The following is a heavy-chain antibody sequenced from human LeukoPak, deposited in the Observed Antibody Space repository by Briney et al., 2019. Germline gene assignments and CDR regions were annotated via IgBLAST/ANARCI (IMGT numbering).Heavy chain of an antibody. Sequence: GGSLRLSCAASGFTFRNYWMHWVRQAPGKGLVWVSRVKGDGSFTDYADSVKGRFTISRDNAKNTLYLQMYSLRAEDTAAYYCVRDGDDYNFDYWGQGSLVTVPS. CDR3: VRDGDDYNFDY. V-gene: IGHV3-74*01. CDR2: VKGDGSFT. CDR1: GFTFRNYW. D-gene: IGHD5-24*01. J-gene: IGHJ4*02.